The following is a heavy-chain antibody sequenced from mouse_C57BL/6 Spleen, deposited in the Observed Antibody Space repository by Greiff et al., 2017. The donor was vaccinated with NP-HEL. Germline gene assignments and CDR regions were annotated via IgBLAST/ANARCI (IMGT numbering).Heavy chain of an antibody. CDR1: GFTFSDYG. V-gene: IGHV5-17*01. Sequence: EVHLVESGGGLVKPGGSLKLSCAASGFTFSDYGMHWVRRAPERGLGWVAYISSGSSTIYYADTVKGRFTISRDNAKNTLFLQMTSLRSEDTAMYYCARPGVGSFDYWGQGTTLTVSS. CDR2: ISSGSSTI. J-gene: IGHJ2*01. CDR3: ARPGVGSFDY. D-gene: IGHD1-1*02.